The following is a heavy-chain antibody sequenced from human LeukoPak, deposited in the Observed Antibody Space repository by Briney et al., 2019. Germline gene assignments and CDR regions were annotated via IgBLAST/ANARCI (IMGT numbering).Heavy chain of an antibody. CDR1: GGSFTGYY. CDR2: INHSGTT. CDR3: ARLYYYGSGSRGYYYYYMDV. V-gene: IGHV4-34*01. D-gene: IGHD3-10*01. J-gene: IGHJ6*03. Sequence: SETLSLTCAVYGGSFTGYYWNWIRQSPGKGLEWIGEINHSGTTNYNPSLKSRVTISVDTSQIQFSLRLSSVTAADTAVYYCARLYYYGSGSRGYYYYYMDVWGKGTTVTVSS.